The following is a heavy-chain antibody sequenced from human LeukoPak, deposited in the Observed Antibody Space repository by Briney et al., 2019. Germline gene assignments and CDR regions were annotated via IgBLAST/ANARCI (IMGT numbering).Heavy chain of an antibody. V-gene: IGHV3-21*01. J-gene: IGHJ4*02. CDR2: ISSSSSYI. Sequence: TGGSLRLSCAASGFTFSSYSMNWVRQAPGKGLEWVSSISSSSSYIYYADSVKGRFTISRDNAKNSLYLQMNSLRAEDTAVYYCASQLSTVTTLDYWGQGTLVTVSS. D-gene: IGHD4-17*01. CDR1: GFTFSSYS. CDR3: ASQLSTVTTLDY.